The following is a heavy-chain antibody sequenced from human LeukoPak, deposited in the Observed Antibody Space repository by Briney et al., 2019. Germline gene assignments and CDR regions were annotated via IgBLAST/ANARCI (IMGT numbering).Heavy chain of an antibody. Sequence: GESLKISCKGSGYSFTSYWIGWVRQMPGKGLEWMGLIYPGDSDTRYSPSFQGQVTISADKSISTAYLQWSSLKASDTAMYYCARLYYYYDSSGYPTSTYFDYSGQGTLVTVSS. D-gene: IGHD3-22*01. CDR3: ARLYYYYDSSGYPTSTYFDY. CDR1: GYSFTSYW. CDR2: IYPGDSDT. J-gene: IGHJ4*02. V-gene: IGHV5-51*01.